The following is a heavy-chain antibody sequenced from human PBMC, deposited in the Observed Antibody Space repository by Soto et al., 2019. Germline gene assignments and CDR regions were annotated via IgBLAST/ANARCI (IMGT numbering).Heavy chain of an antibody. D-gene: IGHD2-2*01. Sequence: GGSLRLSCAASGFTFSSYSMNWVRQAPWKGLEWVSSISSSSSYIYYADSVKGRFTISRDNAKNSLYLQMNSLRAEDTAVYYCAREGITVVPAAIDYYYYYMDVWGKGTTVTVSS. CDR3: AREGITVVPAAIDYYYYYMDV. V-gene: IGHV3-21*01. CDR2: ISSSSSYI. CDR1: GFTFSSYS. J-gene: IGHJ6*03.